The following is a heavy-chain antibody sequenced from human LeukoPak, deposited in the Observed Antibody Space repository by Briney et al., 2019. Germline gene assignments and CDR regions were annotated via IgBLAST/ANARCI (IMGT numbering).Heavy chain of an antibody. CDR2: VKQDGSEK. CDR1: GFTFSNFW. D-gene: IGHD5-12*01. Sequence: PGGSLRLSCAASGFTFSNFWMSWVRQTPGKGLEWVANVKQDGSEKYYVASVKGRFTISRDNAKNSVYLEMNSLRAEDTAVYYCAKGGSAYFDFGGQGTLVTVSS. J-gene: IGHJ4*02. V-gene: IGHV3-7*05. CDR3: AKGGSAYFDF.